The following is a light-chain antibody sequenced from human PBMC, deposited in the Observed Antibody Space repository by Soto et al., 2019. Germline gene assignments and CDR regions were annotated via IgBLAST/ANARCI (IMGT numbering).Light chain of an antibody. CDR3: QQYGSSPLLT. J-gene: IGKJ4*01. CDR2: GAS. V-gene: IGKV3-20*01. Sequence: EIVLTQSPGTLSLSPGERATLSCRASQSVSSSYLAWYRQKPGQAPGLLIYGASSRATGIPDRFSGSGSGTDFTLTISRLEPEDFAVYYCQQYGSSPLLTFGGGTKVEIK. CDR1: QSVSSSY.